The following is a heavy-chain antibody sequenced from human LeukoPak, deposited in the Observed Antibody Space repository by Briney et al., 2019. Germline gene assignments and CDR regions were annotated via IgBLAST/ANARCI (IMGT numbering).Heavy chain of an antibody. D-gene: IGHD2-15*01. J-gene: IGHJ4*02. CDR3: ARHMLGGRRSFDS. CDR2: INDSGST. CDR1: GGSFSGYY. V-gene: IGHV4-34*01. Sequence: SETLSLTCGVYGGSFSGYYWSWIRQPPGKGLEWIGEINDSGSTNYNPSLKSRATISADTSKNQFSLNLSSVTAADTAVYYCARHMLGGRRSFDSWGQGTLVTDSS.